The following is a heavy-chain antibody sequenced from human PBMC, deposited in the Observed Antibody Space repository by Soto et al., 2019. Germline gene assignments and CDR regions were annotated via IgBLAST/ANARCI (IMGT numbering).Heavy chain of an antibody. CDR2: INHSGVT. J-gene: IGHJ4*02. Sequence: SETLSLTCAVYGGSFSGYYWSWIRQPPGKGLEWIGEINHSGVTNYKPSLKRRVTISVDTSKNQFSLQLSSVTAADTAVYYCARRYGSCFDFWGQGTMVTVSS. CDR1: GGSFSGYY. V-gene: IGHV4-34*01. D-gene: IGHD5-18*01. CDR3: ARRYGSCFDF.